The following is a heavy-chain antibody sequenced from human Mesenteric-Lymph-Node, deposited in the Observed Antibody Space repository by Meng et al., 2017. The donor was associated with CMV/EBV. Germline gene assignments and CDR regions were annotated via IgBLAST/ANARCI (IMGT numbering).Heavy chain of an antibody. J-gene: IGHJ4*02. CDR2: ISGGGLST. CDR1: GFTFSNYA. Sequence: GGSLRLSCAASGFTFSNYAMIWVRQAPGKGLEWVSAISGGGLSTYYADSVKGRFTMSRGNSKNTLSLQMNSLRAEDTAVYFCVKSQSYYGSGSYSDYWGQGTLVTVSS. D-gene: IGHD3-10*01. CDR3: VKSQSYYGSGSYSDY. V-gene: IGHV3-23*01.